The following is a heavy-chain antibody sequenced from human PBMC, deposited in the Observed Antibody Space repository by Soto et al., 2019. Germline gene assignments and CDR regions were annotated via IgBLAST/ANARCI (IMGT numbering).Heavy chain of an antibody. CDR2: MNPDTGNT. J-gene: IGHJ6*03. V-gene: IGHV1-8*01. CDR3: ARKAGLHNYYYLDV. D-gene: IGHD6-19*01. Sequence: QVPLEQSGAEVRKPGASVKVSCKTSGYTFTDLDINWVRQAPGQGLEWMGWMNPDTGNTGYAQSLQGRISMNGKTPLSTVSMELSSLRSDDTAVYFCARKAGLHNYYYLDVWGKGTTVTVAS. CDR1: GYTFTDLD.